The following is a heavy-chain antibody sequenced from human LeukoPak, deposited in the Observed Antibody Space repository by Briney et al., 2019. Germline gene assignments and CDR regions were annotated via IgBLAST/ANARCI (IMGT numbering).Heavy chain of an antibody. D-gene: IGHD1-26*01. J-gene: IGHJ5*02. CDR1: GGSISSGDYY. CDR2: IYYSGST. Sequence: SETLSLTCTVSGGSISSGDYYWSWIRQHPGKGLEWIGYIYYSGSTNYNPSLKSRVTISVDTSKNQFSLKLSSVTAADTAVYYCARHSGLGAYNWFDPWGQGTLVTVSS. V-gene: IGHV4-30-4*08. CDR3: ARHSGLGAYNWFDP.